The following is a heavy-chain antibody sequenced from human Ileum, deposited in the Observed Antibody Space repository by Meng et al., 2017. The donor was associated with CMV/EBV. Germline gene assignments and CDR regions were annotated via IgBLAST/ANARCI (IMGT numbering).Heavy chain of an antibody. V-gene: IGHV3-30*02. CDR1: GFTFGEYG. J-gene: IGHJ4*02. CDR2: IRYDGFNK. CDR3: AKDMVSLSVVPAANDY. Sequence: GGSLRLSCAASGFTFGEYGMHWVRLAPGKGLEWVTYIRYDGFNKYYGDSVKGRFTISRDNSKNTLYLQMNNLRADDTAVYYCAKDMVSLSVVPAANDYWGQGTLVTVSS. D-gene: IGHD2-2*01.